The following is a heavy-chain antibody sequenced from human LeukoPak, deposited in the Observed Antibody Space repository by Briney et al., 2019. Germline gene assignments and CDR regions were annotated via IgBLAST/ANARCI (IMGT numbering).Heavy chain of an antibody. J-gene: IGHJ4*02. CDR2: INPSGGST. V-gene: IGHV1-46*01. CDR1: RYTFTSYY. CDR3: AWATNYYDSSGYYNYVDY. Sequence: ASVKVSCKTSRYTFTSYYMHWVRQAPGQGLEWMGIINPSGGSTTYAQKFQGRVTMTRDMSTSTVYMELSSLRSEGTAVYYCAWATNYYDSSGYYNYVDYWGQGTQVTVSS. D-gene: IGHD3-22*01.